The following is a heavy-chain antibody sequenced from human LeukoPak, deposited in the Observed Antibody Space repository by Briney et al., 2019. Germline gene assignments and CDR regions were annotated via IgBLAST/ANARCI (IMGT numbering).Heavy chain of an antibody. CDR2: IIPIFGTA. V-gene: IGHV1-69*13. Sequence: SVKVSCKASGGTFSSYAISWVRQAPGQGLEWMGGIIPIFGTANYAQKFQGRVTITADESTSTAYMELSSLRSEDTAVYYCASPRGSYSHGAFDIWGQGTMVTVSS. J-gene: IGHJ3*02. D-gene: IGHD1-26*01. CDR3: ASPRGSYSHGAFDI. CDR1: GGTFSSYA.